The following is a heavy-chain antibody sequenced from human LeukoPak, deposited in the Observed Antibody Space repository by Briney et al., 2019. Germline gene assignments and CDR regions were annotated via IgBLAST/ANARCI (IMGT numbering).Heavy chain of an antibody. Sequence: GGSLRLSCAASGFTFNSYAMTWIRQAPGEGLEWVSAIIGSGDSAYYADSVKGRFTISRDNSKSTLYLQMNGLRAEDTAIYYCAKDMGWGWAAAVFDGLGVWGQGTTVTVSS. V-gene: IGHV3-23*01. CDR3: AKDMGWGWAAAVFDGLGV. CDR1: GFTFNSYA. D-gene: IGHD6-13*01. CDR2: IIGSGDSA. J-gene: IGHJ6*02.